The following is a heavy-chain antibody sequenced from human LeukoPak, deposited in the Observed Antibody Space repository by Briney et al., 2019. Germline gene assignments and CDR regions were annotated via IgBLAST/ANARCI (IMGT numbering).Heavy chain of an antibody. CDR2: TYYRFKWYN. CDR3: AREGYCSSTSCPYYFDY. D-gene: IGHD2-2*01. J-gene: IGHJ4*02. V-gene: IGHV6-1*01. CDR1: GDSVSSNSAA. Sequence: SQTLSLTCAISGDSVSSNSAAWNWIRQSPSRGLEWLGRTYYRFKWYNDYAVSVKSRITINPDTSKNQFSLQLNSVTPEDTAVYYCAREGYCSSTSCPYYFDYWGQGTLVTVSS.